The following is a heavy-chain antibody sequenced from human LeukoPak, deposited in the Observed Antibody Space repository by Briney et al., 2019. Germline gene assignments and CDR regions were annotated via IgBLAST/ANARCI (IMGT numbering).Heavy chain of an antibody. CDR3: SRENGAFSPFGY. CDR2: ISLTGLT. Sequence: SGTLSLTCGVSGGSISSTNWWSWVRQSPGQGLEWIGEISLTGLTNYNPSLKSRVTMALDKSKNHLSLNLTSVTAADTAVYYCSRENGAFSPFGYWRQGTLVTVSS. D-gene: IGHD2-8*01. CDR1: GGSISSTNW. V-gene: IGHV4-4*02. J-gene: IGHJ4*02.